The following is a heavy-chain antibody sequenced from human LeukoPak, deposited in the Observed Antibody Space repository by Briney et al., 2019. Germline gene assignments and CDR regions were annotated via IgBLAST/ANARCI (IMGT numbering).Heavy chain of an antibody. V-gene: IGHV1-69*13. D-gene: IGHD4-11*01. CDR2: IIPIFGTA. CDR3: ARGAGGFSNYNWFDP. J-gene: IGHJ5*02. Sequence: ASVKVSCKASGGTFSSYAISWVRQAPGQGLEWVGGIIPIFGTANYAQKFQGRVTITADESTSTAYMELSSLRSEDTAVYYCARGAGGFSNYNWFDPWGQGTLVTVSS. CDR1: GGTFSSYA.